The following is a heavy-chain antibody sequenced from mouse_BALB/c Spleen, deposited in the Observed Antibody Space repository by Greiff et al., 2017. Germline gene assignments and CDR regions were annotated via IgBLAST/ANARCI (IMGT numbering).Heavy chain of an antibody. V-gene: IGHV1S81*02. D-gene: IGHD1-1*01. J-gene: IGHJ2*01. Sequence: VQLQQSGAELVKPGASVKLSCKASGYTFTSYYMYWVKQRPGQGLEWIGEINPSNGGTNFNEKFKSKATLTVDKSSSTAYMQLSSLTSEDSAVYYCASASSYYYFDYWGQGTTLTVSS. CDR2: INPSNGGT. CDR3: ASASSYYYFDY. CDR1: GYTFTSYY.